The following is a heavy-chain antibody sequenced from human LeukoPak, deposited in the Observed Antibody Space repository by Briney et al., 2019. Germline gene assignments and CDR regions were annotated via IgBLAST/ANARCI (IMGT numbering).Heavy chain of an antibody. V-gene: IGHV3-30*03. CDR3: ASWSYYDSSGYTRAFDI. J-gene: IGHJ3*02. CDR1: GFTFSSYG. CDR2: MSYDGSNK. D-gene: IGHD3-22*01. Sequence: GRSLRLSCAASGFTFSSYGMHWVRQAPGKGLEWVAVMSYDGSNKYYADSVKGRFTISRDNSKNTLYLQMNSLRAEDTAVYYCASWSYYDSSGYTRAFDIWGQGTMVTVSS.